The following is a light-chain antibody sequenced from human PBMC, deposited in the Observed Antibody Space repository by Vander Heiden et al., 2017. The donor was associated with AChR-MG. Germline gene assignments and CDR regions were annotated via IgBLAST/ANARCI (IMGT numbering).Light chain of an antibody. CDR2: EGT. J-gene: IGLJ2*01. V-gene: IGLV2-23*01. CDR3: CSYLGTS. Sequence: QSALTQPASVSGSPGQSITISCTGTNSDIGSFNLVSWYQHHPGKATKLMIYEGTRRPSGVSDRFSGSKSGSTASLTISGLQAEDEADYYCCSYLGTSFGGGTRLTVL. CDR1: NSDIGSFNL.